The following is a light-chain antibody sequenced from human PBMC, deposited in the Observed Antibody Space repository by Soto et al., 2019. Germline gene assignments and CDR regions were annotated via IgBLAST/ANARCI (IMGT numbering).Light chain of an antibody. CDR1: QSISSW. CDR3: QQYKTYPWT. CDR2: KAS. J-gene: IGKJ1*01. V-gene: IGKV1-5*03. Sequence: DIQMTQSPSTLSASVGDRVTITCRASQSISSWLAWYQQKPGRAPKLLIYKASGLESGVPSRFSGSGSGTEFTLTISSLQPDDFATYSCQQYKTYPWTFGQGTKVEIK.